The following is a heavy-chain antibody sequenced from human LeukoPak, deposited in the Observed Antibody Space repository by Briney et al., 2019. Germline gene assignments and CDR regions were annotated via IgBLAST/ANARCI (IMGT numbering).Heavy chain of an antibody. CDR2: IYTSGST. CDR3: ARAVDSGDYSHWFDP. Sequence: SETLSLTCTVSGYSISSGYYWGWIRQPAGKGLEWIGRIYTSGSTNYNPSLKSRVTMSVDTSKNQFSLKLSSVTAADTAVYYCARAVDSGDYSHWFDPWGQGTLVTVSS. D-gene: IGHD4-17*01. CDR1: GYSISSGYY. J-gene: IGHJ5*02. V-gene: IGHV4-4*07.